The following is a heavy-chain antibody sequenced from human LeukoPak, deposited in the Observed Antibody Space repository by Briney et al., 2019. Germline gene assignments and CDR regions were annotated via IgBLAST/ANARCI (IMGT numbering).Heavy chain of an antibody. J-gene: IGHJ4*02. CDR2: IYYSGSN. CDR3: ARLIAARRYFDY. D-gene: IGHD6-6*01. V-gene: IGHV4-59*08. Sequence: PAEPLTLTCTVSGGPISSYYWSWIRQPPGKGLEWIGYIYYSGSNNYNPSLKSRVTLSVDTSKNQFSLKLSSVTAADTAVYYCARLIAARRYFDYWGQGTLVTVSS. CDR1: GGPISSYY.